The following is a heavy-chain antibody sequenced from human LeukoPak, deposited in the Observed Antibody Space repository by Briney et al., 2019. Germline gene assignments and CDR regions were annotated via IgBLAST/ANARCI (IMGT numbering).Heavy chain of an antibody. CDR3: ARADRIDSGSYLVY. J-gene: IGHJ4*02. Sequence: GGSLRLSCAASGFTFSSYSMNWVRQAPGKGLEWVSYISGTGSTIYYADSVKGRFTISRDSAKNSLYLQMNSLRAEDTAVYYCARADRIDSGSYLVYWGQGTLVTVSS. CDR2: ISGTGSTI. CDR1: GFTFSSYS. D-gene: IGHD1-26*01. V-gene: IGHV3-48*01.